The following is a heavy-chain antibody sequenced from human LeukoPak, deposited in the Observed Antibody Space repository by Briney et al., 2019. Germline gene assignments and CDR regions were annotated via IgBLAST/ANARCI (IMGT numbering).Heavy chain of an antibody. V-gene: IGHV3-21*04. J-gene: IGHJ6*02. Sequence: GGSLRLSCAASGFTFSSVSMNWVRQAPGKGLEWVSSISSTSGYISYADSMKGRFTISRDNAKDSLYLQMDSLRAEDTAVYYCARDRYSYGYSYYYGMDVWGQGTTVTVSS. D-gene: IGHD5-18*01. CDR1: GFTFSSVS. CDR2: ISSTSGYI. CDR3: ARDRYSYGYSYYYGMDV.